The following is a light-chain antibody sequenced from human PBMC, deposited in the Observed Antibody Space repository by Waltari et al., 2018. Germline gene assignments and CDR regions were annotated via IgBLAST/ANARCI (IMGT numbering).Light chain of an antibody. CDR3: SSYISSSTLEV. CDR2: DVS. J-gene: IGLJ3*02. CDR1: SSDVGGYNY. Sequence: QSALTQPASVSGSPGQSITISCTVTSSDVGGYNYVSWYQHHPGNAPKLMIFDVSTRPSGVSNRVSGSKSGNTASLTISGLQAEDEADYYCSSYISSSTLEVFGGGTRLTVL. V-gene: IGLV2-14*03.